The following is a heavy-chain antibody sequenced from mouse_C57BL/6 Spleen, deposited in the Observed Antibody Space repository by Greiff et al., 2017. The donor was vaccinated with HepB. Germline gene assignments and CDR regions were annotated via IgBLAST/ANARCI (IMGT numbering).Heavy chain of an antibody. CDR3: ARGYYDSYGEVDY. Sequence: VQLQESDAELVKPGASVKISCKVSGYTFTDHTIHWMKQRPEQGLEWIGYIYPRDGSTKYNEKFKGKATLTADKSSSTAYMQLNSLTSEDSAVYFCARGYYDSYGEVDYWGQGTTLTVSS. V-gene: IGHV1-78*01. D-gene: IGHD2-4*01. J-gene: IGHJ2*01. CDR1: GYTFTDHT. CDR2: IYPRDGST.